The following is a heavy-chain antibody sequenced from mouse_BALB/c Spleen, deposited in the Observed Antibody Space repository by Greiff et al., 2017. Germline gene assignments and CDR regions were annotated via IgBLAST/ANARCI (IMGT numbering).Heavy chain of an antibody. CDR1: GFSLTSYD. CDR3: VRDPYGNSAWFAY. V-gene: IGHV2-9-2*01. J-gene: IGHJ3*01. CDR2: IWTGGGT. Sequence: QVQLKESGPGLVAPSQSLSITCTVSGFSLTSYDTSWIRQPPGKGLEWLGVIWTGGGTNYNSAFMSRLSISKDNSKSQVFLKMNSLQTDDTAIYYCVRDPYGNSAWFAYWGQGTLVTVSA. D-gene: IGHD2-1*01.